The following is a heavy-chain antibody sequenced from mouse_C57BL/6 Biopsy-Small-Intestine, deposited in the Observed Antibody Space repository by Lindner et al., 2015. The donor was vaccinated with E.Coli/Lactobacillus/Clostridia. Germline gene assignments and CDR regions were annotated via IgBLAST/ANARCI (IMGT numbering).Heavy chain of an antibody. Sequence: SVKVSCKASGGSFRDFAIAWVRQALGQGLEWMGGYIPFFGTANNAQRFQGRVTFTADESTTTAYMDLSSLTSEDTAVYYCAKLHCGGDCYSYPFDSWGQGTLVTVSS. CDR3: AKLHCGGDCYSYPFDS. CDR1: GGSFRDFA. V-gene: IGHV1S18*01. CDR2: YIPFFGTA. D-gene: IGHD2-13*01. J-gene: IGHJ4*01.